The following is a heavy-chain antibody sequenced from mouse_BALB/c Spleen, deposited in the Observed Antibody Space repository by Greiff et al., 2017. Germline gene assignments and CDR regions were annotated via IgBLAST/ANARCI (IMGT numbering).Heavy chain of an antibody. D-gene: IGHD2-1*01. CDR2: IDPANGNT. CDR3: ARLGNYGNYGFAY. J-gene: IGHJ3*01. CDR1: GFNIQDTY. Sequence: EVMLVESGAELVKPGASVKLSCTASGFNIQDTYMHWVKQRPEQGLEWIGRIDPANGNTKYDPKFQGKATITADTSSNTAYLQLSSLTSEDTAVYYCARLGNYGNYGFAYWGQGTLVTVSA. V-gene: IGHV14-3*02.